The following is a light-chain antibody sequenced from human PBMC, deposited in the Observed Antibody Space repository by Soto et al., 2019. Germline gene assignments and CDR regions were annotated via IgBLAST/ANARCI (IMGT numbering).Light chain of an antibody. CDR3: QQHYTYWWT. Sequence: DIQMTQSPSTLSAFVGDRVTITCRASQSISGYLAWYQQKPGEAPKLPIYDGSTLESGVPSRFSGSGSETQFTLTISSLQPEDFATYYCQQHYTYWWTFGQGTRVDIK. CDR1: QSISGY. J-gene: IGKJ1*01. V-gene: IGKV1-5*01. CDR2: DGS.